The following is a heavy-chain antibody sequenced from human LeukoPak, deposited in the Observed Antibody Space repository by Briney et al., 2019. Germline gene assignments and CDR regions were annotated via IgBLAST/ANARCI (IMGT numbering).Heavy chain of an antibody. D-gene: IGHD3-22*01. Sequence: SETLSLTCTVSGGSISSSSYYWGWIRQPPGKGLEWIGSIYYSGSTYYNPSLKSRVTIPVDTSKNQFSLKLSSVTAADTAVYYCARPYDSSGYYYEGDYWGQGTLVTVSS. J-gene: IGHJ4*02. CDR2: IYYSGST. CDR3: ARPYDSSGYYYEGDY. V-gene: IGHV4-39*01. CDR1: GGSISSSSYY.